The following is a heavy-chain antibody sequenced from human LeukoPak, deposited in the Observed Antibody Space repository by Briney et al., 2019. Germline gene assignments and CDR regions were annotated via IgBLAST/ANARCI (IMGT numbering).Heavy chain of an antibody. CDR3: AKDHPSFGWPAFDS. D-gene: IGHD3-9*01. J-gene: IGHJ4*02. Sequence: GGSLRLSCAASGFTFSSYAMSWVRQAPGKGLEWLSSISNNQGKTYYADSVKGRFTISRDNFENTVSLQMNSLRAEDTALYFCAKDHPSFGWPAFDSWGQGTLVTVSS. CDR2: ISNNQGKT. CDR1: GFTFSSYA. V-gene: IGHV3-23*01.